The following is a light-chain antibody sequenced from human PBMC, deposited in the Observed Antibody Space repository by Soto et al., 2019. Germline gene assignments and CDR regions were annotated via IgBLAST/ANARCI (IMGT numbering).Light chain of an antibody. CDR2: DVS. CDR3: SSYTSSTTLV. CDR1: SSDVGGYNS. V-gene: IGLV2-14*01. Sequence: QSALSQPASVSGSPGQSITISCTGTSSDVGGYNSVSWYQQHPGRAPKLMIYDVSGRPSGVSNRFSGSKSGNTDSLTISGLQAEDEADYYCSSYTSSTTLVFGTGTKVTVL. J-gene: IGLJ1*01.